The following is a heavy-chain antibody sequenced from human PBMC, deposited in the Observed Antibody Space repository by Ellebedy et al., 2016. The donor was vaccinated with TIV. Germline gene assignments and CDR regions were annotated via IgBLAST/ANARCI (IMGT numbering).Heavy chain of an antibody. D-gene: IGHD1-26*01. Sequence: SLKISCEASGFTFDDYAMHWVRQAPGKGLEWASGISWNSGVIEYADSVKGRFTISRDNAKNSVFLQMNSCRVEDMALYYCAKAVERGALDIWGQGTVATVSP. CDR3: AKAVERGALDI. CDR2: ISWNSGVI. V-gene: IGHV3-9*03. J-gene: IGHJ3*02. CDR1: GFTFDDYA.